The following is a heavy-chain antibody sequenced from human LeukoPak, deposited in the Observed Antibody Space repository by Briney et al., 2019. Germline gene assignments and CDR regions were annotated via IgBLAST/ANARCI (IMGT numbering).Heavy chain of an antibody. CDR3: ARETTMVRGVIDY. CDR2: ISSSGSTI. J-gene: IGHJ4*02. CDR1: GFTFSSYE. D-gene: IGHD3-10*01. V-gene: IGHV3-48*03. Sequence: PGGSLRLSCAASGFTFSSYEMNWVRQAPGKGLEWASYISSSGSTIYYADSVKGRFTISRDNAKNSLYLQMNSLRAEDTAVYYCARETTMVRGVIDYWGQGTLVTVSS.